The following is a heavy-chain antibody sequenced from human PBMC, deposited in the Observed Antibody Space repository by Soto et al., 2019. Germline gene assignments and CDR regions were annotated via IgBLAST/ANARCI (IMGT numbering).Heavy chain of an antibody. CDR2: IIDNGGST. J-gene: IGHJ4*02. CDR3: AKGLVPAAKTSRNDY. Sequence: GGSLRLSCAASGFSFSDYAMTWVRQAPGKGLEWVSTIIDNGGSTYYADSVKGRFTISRDNSKKTLYLQMNSLRAEDTAVYHCAKGLVPAAKTSRNDYRGPRSLVTVSS. CDR1: GFSFSDYA. D-gene: IGHD2-2*01. V-gene: IGHV3-23*01.